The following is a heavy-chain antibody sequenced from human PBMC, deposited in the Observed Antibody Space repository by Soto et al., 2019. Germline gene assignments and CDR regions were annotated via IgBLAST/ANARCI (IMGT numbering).Heavy chain of an antibody. CDR2: IWYDGSNK. J-gene: IGHJ6*02. CDR1: GFTFSSYG. D-gene: IGHD3-3*01. CDR3: ARDHSPLTYDFWSGYTPDYYYYGMDV. Sequence: QVQLVESGGGVVQPGRSLRLSCAASGFTFSSYGMHWVRQAPGKGLEWVAVIWYDGSNKYYADSVKGRFTISRDNSKNTLYLQMNSLRAEDTAVYYCARDHSPLTYDFWSGYTPDYYYYGMDVWGQGTTVTVSS. V-gene: IGHV3-33*01.